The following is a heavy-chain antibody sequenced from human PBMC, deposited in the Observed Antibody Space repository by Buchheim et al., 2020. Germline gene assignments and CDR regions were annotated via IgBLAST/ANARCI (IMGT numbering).Heavy chain of an antibody. J-gene: IGHJ4*02. V-gene: IGHV3-30*18. CDR1: GFTFSSYG. Sequence: QVQLVESGGGVVQPGRSLRLSCAASGFTFSSYGMHWVRQAPGKGLEWVAVISYDGSNKYYADSVKGRFTISRDNSKNTLYLQMNSLRAEDTAVYYCAKGVEAAAALDYWGQGTL. D-gene: IGHD6-13*01. CDR3: AKGVEAAAALDY. CDR2: ISYDGSNK.